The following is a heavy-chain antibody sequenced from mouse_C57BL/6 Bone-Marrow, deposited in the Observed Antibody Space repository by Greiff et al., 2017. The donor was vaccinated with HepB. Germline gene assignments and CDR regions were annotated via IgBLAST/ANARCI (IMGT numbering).Heavy chain of an antibody. V-gene: IGHV10-1*01. Sequence: EVQRVESGGGLVQPKGSLKLSCAASGFSFNTYAMNWVRQAPGKGLEWVARIRSKSNNYATYYADSVKDRFTISRDDSESMLYLQMNNLKTEDTAMYYCVRQRDYGSSKGYYAMDYWGQGTSVTVSS. CDR3: VRQRDYGSSKGYYAMDY. CDR1: GFSFNTYA. CDR2: IRSKSNNYAT. D-gene: IGHD1-1*01. J-gene: IGHJ4*01.